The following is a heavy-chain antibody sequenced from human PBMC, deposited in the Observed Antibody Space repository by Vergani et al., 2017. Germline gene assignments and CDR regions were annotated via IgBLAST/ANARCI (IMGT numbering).Heavy chain of an antibody. D-gene: IGHD3-22*01. CDR2: IRYDGSDK. CDR3: AKDELGFCGDSSCLARDV. CDR1: GVSFSSFG. Sequence: VQLLESGGGVVQPGGSLRLSCAASGVSFSSFGMHWVRQAPGKGLEWVAFIRYDGSDKYYVDSVKGRFTISRDNSKNTLNLQVDSLRAEDTAVYYCAKDELGFCGDSSCLARDVWVEGTKVSVSS. V-gene: IGHV3-30*02. J-gene: IGHJ6*04.